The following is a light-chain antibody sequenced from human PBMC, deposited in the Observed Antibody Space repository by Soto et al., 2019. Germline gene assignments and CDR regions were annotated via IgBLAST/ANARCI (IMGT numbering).Light chain of an antibody. CDR2: AAS. CDR1: QTISTW. CDR3: QQLNSYLAT. J-gene: IGKJ4*01. V-gene: IGKV1-9*01. Sequence: DIEVTQSPPTLSASLGDRVTITCRASQTISTWMAWYQQKPGKAPKLLVYAASTLQSGVPSRFSGSGSGTDVTLTISSLQPEDVATYYCQQLNSYLATFGGGTKVDIK.